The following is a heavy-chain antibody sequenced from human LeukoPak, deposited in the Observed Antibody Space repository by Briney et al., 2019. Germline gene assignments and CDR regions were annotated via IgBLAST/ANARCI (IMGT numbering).Heavy chain of an antibody. CDR2: ISSSGSTI. CDR3: AKDIRGYSGYETQFDY. V-gene: IGHV3-11*01. D-gene: IGHD5-12*01. Sequence: GGSLRLSCAASGFTFSDYYMSWIRQAPGKGLEWVSYISSSGSTIYYADSVKGRFTISRDNAKNSLYLQMNSLRAEDMALYYCAKDIRGYSGYETQFDYWGQGTLVTVSS. CDR1: GFTFSDYY. J-gene: IGHJ4*02.